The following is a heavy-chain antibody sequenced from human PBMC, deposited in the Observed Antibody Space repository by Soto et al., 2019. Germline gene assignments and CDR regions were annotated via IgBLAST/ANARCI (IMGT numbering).Heavy chain of an antibody. CDR1: GGSIALTTYY. Sequence: QVQLQESGPRLVKPSETLSLTCTVSGGSIALTTYYWSWIRQPPGKGLEWIGYVYYSGSTSSDPSLKSRASTSVDTPKNHFALRPTSVTAADTAAYYCARGQYYCDSEYWGQGILVTVSS. V-gene: IGHV4-61*03. CDR2: VYYSGST. D-gene: IGHD4-17*01. CDR3: ARGQYYCDSEY. J-gene: IGHJ4*02.